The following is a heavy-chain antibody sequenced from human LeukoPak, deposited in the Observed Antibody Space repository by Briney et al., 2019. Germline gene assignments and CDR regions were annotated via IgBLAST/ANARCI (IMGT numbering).Heavy chain of an antibody. J-gene: IGHJ5*01. D-gene: IGHD1-26*01. CDR1: GYSISSGFY. CDR2: IYHTGTT. CDR3: ARGGVRIVGATLGFDS. Sequence: ESSETLSLTCTVSGYSISSGFYWGWIRQPPGKGLEWLGSIYHTGTTYYNPSLKSRVTISVDTSRNQFSLKLNSVTAADTAVYYCARGGVRIVGATLGFDSWGQGTLVTVSS. V-gene: IGHV4-38-2*02.